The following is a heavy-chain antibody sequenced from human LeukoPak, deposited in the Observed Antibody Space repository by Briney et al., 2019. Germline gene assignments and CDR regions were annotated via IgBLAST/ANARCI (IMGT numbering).Heavy chain of an antibody. CDR2: IYYSGST. V-gene: IGHV4-59*11. Sequence: PSETLSLTCTVSGGSISSHYWSWIRQPPGKGLEWIGYIYYSGSTNYNPSLKSRVTISVDTPKNQFSLKLSSVTAADTAVYYCAIARYDILTGYQNFDFDYWGQGTLVTVSS. J-gene: IGHJ4*02. D-gene: IGHD3-9*01. CDR3: AIARYDILTGYQNFDFDY. CDR1: GGSISSHY.